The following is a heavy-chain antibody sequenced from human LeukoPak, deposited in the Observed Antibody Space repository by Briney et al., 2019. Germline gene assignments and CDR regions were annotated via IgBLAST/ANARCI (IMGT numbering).Heavy chain of an antibody. CDR1: GGSISSYY. J-gene: IGHJ4*02. V-gene: IGHV4-4*09. CDR3: ARTPTIRDLRGLYYFDY. Sequence: SETLSLTCTVSGGSISSYYWSWIRQPPGKGLEWIGYIYTSGSTNYNPSLKSRVTISVDTSKNQFSLKLSSVTAADTAVYYCARTPTIRDLRGLYYFDYWGQGTLVTVSS. CDR2: IYTSGST. D-gene: IGHD3-10*01.